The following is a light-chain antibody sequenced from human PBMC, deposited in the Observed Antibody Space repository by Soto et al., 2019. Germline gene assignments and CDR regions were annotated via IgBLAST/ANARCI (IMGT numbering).Light chain of an antibody. CDR1: QSVSSSY. J-gene: IGKJ1*01. CDR3: QQYGSSPTS. V-gene: IGKV3-20*01. Sequence: EIVLTQSPDTLSLSPGERATLSCRASQSVSSSYLAWYQQTPGQAPRLLIYAASSRATGIPDRFSGSGSGTDFTLTISRLEPEDFAVYFCQQYGSSPTSFGQGTKVDIK. CDR2: AAS.